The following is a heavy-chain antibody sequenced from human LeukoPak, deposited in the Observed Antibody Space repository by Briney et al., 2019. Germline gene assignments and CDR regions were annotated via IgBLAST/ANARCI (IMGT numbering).Heavy chain of an antibody. J-gene: IGHJ4*02. CDR1: GFTFSSYG. CDR2: ISYDGSNK. V-gene: IGHV3-30*18. D-gene: IGHD1-26*01. CDR3: AKDGSYGDSSGYYLDY. Sequence: AGGCLRLSCAASGFTFSSYGMHWVRQAPGKGLEWVAVISYDGSNKYYADSVKGRFTISRDNSKNTLYLQMNSLRAEDTAVYYCAKDGSYGDSSGYYLDYWGQGTLVTVSS.